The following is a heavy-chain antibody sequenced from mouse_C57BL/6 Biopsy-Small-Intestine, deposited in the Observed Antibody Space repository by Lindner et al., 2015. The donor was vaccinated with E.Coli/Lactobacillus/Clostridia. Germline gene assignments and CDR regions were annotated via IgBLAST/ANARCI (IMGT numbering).Heavy chain of an antibody. Sequence: SVKVSCKASQYTFTGLYMHWVRQAPGQGLEWMGWINRDSGSTKYAQQFQGRVTVTWDSSISTLYMELSRLTSDDTALYYCARQGNRGDPNYFDSWGQGTLVTVSS. CDR3: ARQGNRGDPNYFDS. D-gene: IGHD2-1*01. V-gene: IGHV1-66*01. CDR2: INRDSGST. CDR1: QYTFTGLY. J-gene: IGHJ4*01.